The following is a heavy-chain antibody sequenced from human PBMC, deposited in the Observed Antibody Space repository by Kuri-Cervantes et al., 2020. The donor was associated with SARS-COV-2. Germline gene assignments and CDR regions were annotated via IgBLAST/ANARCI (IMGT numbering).Heavy chain of an antibody. CDR1: GFIFSDYY. V-gene: IGHV3-11*01. CDR2: ISSSGSTI. CDR3: TRGDCWSGYYLDY. D-gene: IGHD3-3*01. J-gene: IGHJ4*02. Sequence: GESLKISCAASGFIFSDYYMNWIRQPPGKGLEWVSYISSSGSTIYYADSVKGRFTISRDNSKDSLYLQMNSLKTEDTAVYYCTRGDCWSGYYLDYWGQGTLVTVSS.